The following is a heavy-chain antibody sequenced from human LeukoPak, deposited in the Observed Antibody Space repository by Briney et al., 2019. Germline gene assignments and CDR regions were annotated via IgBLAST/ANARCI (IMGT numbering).Heavy chain of an antibody. J-gene: IGHJ2*01. CDR2: ITTTSSYV. CDR1: GFTFNSYT. CDR3: ASLRGATTHWYFNL. Sequence: PGGSLRLSCAASGFTFNSYTMNWVRQAPGKGLEWFSSITTTSSYVYYADSVMGRFTISRDNAKNSLYLQMNSLRAEDTAVYYCASLRGATTHWYFNLWGRGTLVTVSS. V-gene: IGHV3-21*01. D-gene: IGHD1-26*01.